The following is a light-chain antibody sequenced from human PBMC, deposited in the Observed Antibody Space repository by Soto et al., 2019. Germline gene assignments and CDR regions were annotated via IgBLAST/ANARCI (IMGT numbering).Light chain of an antibody. CDR1: SSDVGKYDR. Sequence: QSVLTQPPSVSGSPGQSVTISCTGTSSDVGKYDRVSWYQQPPGTAPKLIIYEVTNRPSGVPARFSGSKSDNTASLTISGLQAEDEADYYCSSYTSTSRYVFGAGTKVTVL. CDR2: EVT. J-gene: IGLJ1*01. V-gene: IGLV2-18*02. CDR3: SSYTSTSRYV.